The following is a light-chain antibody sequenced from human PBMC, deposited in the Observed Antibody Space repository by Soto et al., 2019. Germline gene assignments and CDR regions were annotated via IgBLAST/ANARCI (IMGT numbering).Light chain of an antibody. J-gene: IGKJ4*01. V-gene: IGKV1-33*01. Sequence: DIQITHSPSSLSASVLQTVTITCRASQSISSWLAWYQQKPGKAPKLLIYDASNLETGVPSRFSGSGSGTDFTFTISSLQPEDIATYYCQQYDNLVTFGGGTKVDIK. CDR2: DAS. CDR1: QSISSW. CDR3: QQYDNLVT.